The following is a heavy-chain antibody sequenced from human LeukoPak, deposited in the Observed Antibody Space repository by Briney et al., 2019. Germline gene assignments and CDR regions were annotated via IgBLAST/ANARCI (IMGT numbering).Heavy chain of an antibody. CDR3: ARDQRGRYFD. CDR2: IYYSGST. D-gene: IGHD3-9*01. CDR1: GGSISSYY. Sequence: SETLSLTCTVSGGSISSYYWSWIRQPPGKGLEWIGYIYYSGSTNYNPSLKSRVTISVDTSKNQFSLKLSSVTAADTAMYYCARDQRGRYFDWGQGTLVTVSS. J-gene: IGHJ4*02. V-gene: IGHV4-59*12.